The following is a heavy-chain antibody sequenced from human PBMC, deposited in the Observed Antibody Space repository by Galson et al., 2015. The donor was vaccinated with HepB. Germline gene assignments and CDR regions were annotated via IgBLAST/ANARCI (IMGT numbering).Heavy chain of an antibody. Sequence: SLRLSCAASRVNFHNYGMHWVRQAPGKGLEWVALISYDGSNKDYAESVKGRFTISRDNSKNTLYLQINNSRPEDTAVYYCAKYDYAWGSLPFGGGIDYWGQGTLVTVSS. CDR3: AKYDYAWGSLPFGGGIDY. CDR2: ISYDGSNK. V-gene: IGHV3-30*18. CDR1: RVNFHNYG. D-gene: IGHD3-16*01. J-gene: IGHJ4*02.